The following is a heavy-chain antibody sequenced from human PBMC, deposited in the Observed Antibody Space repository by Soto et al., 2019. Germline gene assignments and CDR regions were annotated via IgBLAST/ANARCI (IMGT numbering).Heavy chain of an antibody. D-gene: IGHD6-13*01. CDR3: ARGYSSSWYREDY. CDR2: IYYSGST. Sequence: QVQLQESGPGLVKPSETLSLTCTVSGGSVSSGSYYWSWIRQPPGKGLEWIGYIYYSGSTTYNPSLKSRVTISVDTSKNQFSLKLSSVTAADTAVYYCARGYSSSWYREDYWGQGTLVTVSS. V-gene: IGHV4-61*01. CDR1: GGSVSSGSYY. J-gene: IGHJ4*02.